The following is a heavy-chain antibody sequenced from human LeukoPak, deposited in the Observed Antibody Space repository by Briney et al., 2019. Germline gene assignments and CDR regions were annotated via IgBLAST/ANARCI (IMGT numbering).Heavy chain of an antibody. D-gene: IGHD1-1*01. CDR3: ARDRGTWNDDGFDY. Sequence: ASVKVSCTASGYTFTSYGISWVRQAPGQGLEWMGWISAYNGNTNYAQKLQGRVTMTTDTSTSTAYMELRSLRSDDTAVYYCARDRGTWNDDGFDYWGQGTLVTVSS. J-gene: IGHJ4*02. V-gene: IGHV1-18*01. CDR2: ISAYNGNT. CDR1: GYTFTSYG.